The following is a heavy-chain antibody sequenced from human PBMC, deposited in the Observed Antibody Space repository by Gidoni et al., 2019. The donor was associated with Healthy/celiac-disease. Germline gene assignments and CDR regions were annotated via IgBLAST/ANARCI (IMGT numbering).Heavy chain of an antibody. Sequence: QVQLVQSGAEGKKPGAAVKVSCKASGYTFTSNHMHWVRQSPGQGLEWMGIINPSGGSTSYAQKFQGRVTMTRDTSTSTVYMELSSLRSEDTAVYYCARDGRYQRRWWFDPWGQGTLVTVSS. CDR1: GYTFTSNH. CDR3: ARDGRYQRRWWFDP. CDR2: INPSGGST. V-gene: IGHV1-46*01. J-gene: IGHJ5*02. D-gene: IGHD2-2*01.